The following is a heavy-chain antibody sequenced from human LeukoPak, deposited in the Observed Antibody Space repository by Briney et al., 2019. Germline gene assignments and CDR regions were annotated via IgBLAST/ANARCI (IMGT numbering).Heavy chain of an antibody. Sequence: GGSLRLSCAASGFTFSSYSMNWVRQAPGKGLEWVSSISSSSSYIYYADSVKGRFTISRDNAKNSLYLQMNSLRAEDTAVCYCARALAAAGTGYWGQGTLVTVSS. CDR1: GFTFSSYS. CDR3: ARALAAAGTGY. D-gene: IGHD6-13*01. J-gene: IGHJ4*02. V-gene: IGHV3-21*01. CDR2: ISSSSSYI.